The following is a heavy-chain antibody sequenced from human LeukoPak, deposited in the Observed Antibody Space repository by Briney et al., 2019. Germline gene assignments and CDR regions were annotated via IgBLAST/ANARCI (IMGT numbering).Heavy chain of an antibody. CDR2: INPSDGDT. CDR3: AREPGHATYRFDY. CDR1: GYTFTSYY. Sequence: GASVKVSCKASGYTFTSYYIHWVRQAPGQGLEWMGIINPSDGDTRYAQKFQGRVAMTRDTSTSTLYMELTSLRSEDTAVYYCAREPGHATYRFDYWGQGTLVTVSS. V-gene: IGHV1-46*01. D-gene: IGHD4-11*01. J-gene: IGHJ4*02.